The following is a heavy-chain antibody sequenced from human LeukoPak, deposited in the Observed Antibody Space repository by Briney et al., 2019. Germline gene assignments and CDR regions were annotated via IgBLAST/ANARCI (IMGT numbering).Heavy chain of an antibody. Sequence: PSETLSLTCAVSGGSISSGGYSWSWIRQPPGKGLEWIGYIYYSGSTDYNPSLKSRVTISVDTSKNQFSLKLSSVTAADTAVYYCAREYCSGGSCYSPWYLDLWGRGTLVTVSS. CDR3: AREYCSGGSCYSPWYLDL. J-gene: IGHJ2*01. CDR1: GGSISSGGYS. CDR2: IYYSGST. V-gene: IGHV4-30-4*07. D-gene: IGHD2-15*01.